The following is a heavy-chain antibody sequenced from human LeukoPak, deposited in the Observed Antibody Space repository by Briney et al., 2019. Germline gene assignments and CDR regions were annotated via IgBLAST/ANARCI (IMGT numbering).Heavy chain of an antibody. J-gene: IGHJ2*01. V-gene: IGHV3-23*01. Sequence: GGSLRLSCAASGFAFSSQAMGWVRQAPGKGLEWVSVISDSGSITYYADSVKGRFTISRDNSKNTLFLQMSSLRAEDTAVYYCAKDLGGGSGCYDLWGRGTLVTVSS. D-gene: IGHD6-19*01. CDR1: GFAFSSQA. CDR2: ISDSGSIT. CDR3: AKDLGGGSGCYDL.